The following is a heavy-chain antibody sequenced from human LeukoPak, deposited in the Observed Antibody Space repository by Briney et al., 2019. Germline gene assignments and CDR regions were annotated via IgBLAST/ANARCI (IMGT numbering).Heavy chain of an antibody. D-gene: IGHD2-2*01. J-gene: IGHJ4*02. CDR3: ARSLRYQLLFFDY. V-gene: IGHV4-4*09. Sequence: SGTLSLTCTVSGGSISSYYWSWIRQPPGKRLEWIGYIYTSGSTNYNPSLRSRVTISVDTSKNQFSLKLSSVTVADTAVYYCARSLRYQLLFFDYWGQGTLVTVSS. CDR1: GGSISSYY. CDR2: IYTSGST.